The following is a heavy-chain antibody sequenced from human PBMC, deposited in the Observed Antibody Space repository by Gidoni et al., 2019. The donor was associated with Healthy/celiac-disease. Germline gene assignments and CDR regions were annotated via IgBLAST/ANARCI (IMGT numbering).Heavy chain of an antibody. CDR1: GFTFSSYW. CDR3: AREEATNLGDFDY. CDR2: INSDVSST. J-gene: IGHJ4*02. D-gene: IGHD1-26*01. V-gene: IGHV3-74*01. Sequence: EVQLVESGGGLVQPGGSLRLSCAASGFTFSSYWMHWVRQAPGQGLGWVSRINSDVSSTSYADSVKGRFTISRDNAKNTLYLQMNSLRAEDTAVYYCAREEATNLGDFDYWGQGTLVTVSS.